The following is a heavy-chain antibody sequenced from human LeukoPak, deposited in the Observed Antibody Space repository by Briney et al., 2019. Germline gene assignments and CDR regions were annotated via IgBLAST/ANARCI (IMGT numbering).Heavy chain of an antibody. D-gene: IGHD6-6*01. Sequence: SVTLSLTCTFSGGSISSFYWSCIRHPPGKGLEWIGDINHSGSNNYNPSLKSRVTISVDTSKNQFSLKLSSVTAADTAVYYCASGPRGSSTSVDYFDYWGQGTLVTVSS. CDR3: ASGPRGSSTSVDYFDY. V-gene: IGHV4-34*01. CDR2: INHSGSN. CDR1: GGSISSFY. J-gene: IGHJ4*02.